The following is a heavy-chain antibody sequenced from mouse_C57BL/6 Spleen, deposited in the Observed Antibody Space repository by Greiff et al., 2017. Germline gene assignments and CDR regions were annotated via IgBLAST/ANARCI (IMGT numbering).Heavy chain of an antibody. CDR1: GFSLSPFGMG. Sequence: QVTLKVSGPGILQPSQTLSLTCSFSGFSLSPFGMGVGWLRHPSGQGLEWLVHLWCDDDKYDNPALKSRLTISKDTSNNQVFLKIANVDTAATATYYSARIEPHLLREFDYWGQGTTLTVSS. CDR2: LWCDDDK. CDR3: ARIEPHLLREFDY. D-gene: IGHD2-1*01. V-gene: IGHV8-8*01. J-gene: IGHJ2*01.